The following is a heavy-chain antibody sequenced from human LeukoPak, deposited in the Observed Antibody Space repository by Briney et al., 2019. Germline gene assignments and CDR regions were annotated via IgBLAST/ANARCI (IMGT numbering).Heavy chain of an antibody. D-gene: IGHD3-22*01. CDR2: ISSSGSTI. CDR3: ARGEYYYDSSGYYRYFDY. Sequence: GWSLRLSCAASGFTFSSYEMNWVRQAPGNGLEWVSYISSSGSTIYYADSVKGRFTISRDNAKNSLYLQMNSLRAEDTAVYYCARGEYYYDSSGYYRYFDYWGQGTLVTVSS. CDR1: GFTFSSYE. J-gene: IGHJ4*02. V-gene: IGHV3-48*03.